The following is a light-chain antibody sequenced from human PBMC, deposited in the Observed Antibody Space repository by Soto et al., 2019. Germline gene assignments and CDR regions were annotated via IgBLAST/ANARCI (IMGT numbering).Light chain of an antibody. J-gene: IGKJ2*01. CDR3: QQYNNWPPMYT. CDR2: GAS. V-gene: IGKV3-15*01. CDR1: QSVSSN. Sequence: EIVMTQSPATLSVSPGERATLSCRASQSVSSNLAWYQPKPGQAPRLLIYGASTRATGIPARFSGSRSGTEFTLTISSLQSEDFAVYYCQQYNNWPPMYTFGQGTKLEIK.